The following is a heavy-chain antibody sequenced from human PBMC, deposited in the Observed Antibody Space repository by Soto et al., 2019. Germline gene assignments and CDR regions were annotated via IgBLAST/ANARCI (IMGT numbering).Heavy chain of an antibody. V-gene: IGHV4-39*01. D-gene: IGHD3-3*01. CDR2: IYYSGST. J-gene: IGHJ5*02. CDR1: GGSISSSSYY. Sequence: PSETLSLTCTVSGGSISSSSYYWGWIRQPPGKGLEWIGSIYYSGSTYYNPSLKSRVTISVDTSKNQFSLKLSSVTAADTAVYYCARCLVYDFWSGYYAANNWFDPWGQGTLVTVSS. CDR3: ARCLVYDFWSGYYAANNWFDP.